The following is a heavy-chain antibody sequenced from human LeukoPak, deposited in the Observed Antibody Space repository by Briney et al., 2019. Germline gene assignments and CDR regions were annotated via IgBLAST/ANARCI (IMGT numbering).Heavy chain of an antibody. D-gene: IGHD3-22*01. Sequence: PSETLSLTCAVYGGSFSGYYWSWIRQPPGKGLEWIGEINHSGSTNYNPSLKSRVTISVDTSKNQLSLKLSSVTAADTAVYYCARGVGYYDSSGYYSTSYFDYWGQGTLVTVSS. CDR2: INHSGST. V-gene: IGHV4-34*01. J-gene: IGHJ4*02. CDR3: ARGVGYYDSSGYYSTSYFDY. CDR1: GGSFSGYY.